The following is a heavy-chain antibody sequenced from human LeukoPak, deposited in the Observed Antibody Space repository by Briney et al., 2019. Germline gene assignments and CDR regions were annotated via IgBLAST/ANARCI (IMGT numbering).Heavy chain of an antibody. V-gene: IGHV4-34*01. CDR2: INHSGST. J-gene: IGHJ4*02. Sequence: PSETLSLTCAVYGGSFSGYYWSWIRQPPGKGLEWIGEINHSGSTNYNPSLKSRVTISVDTSKNQFSLKLSSVTAADTAVYYCARVAFYDYVWGSYRPFDXWGQGXLVTVS. D-gene: IGHD3-16*02. CDR1: GGSFSGYY. CDR3: ARVAFYDYVWGSYRPFDX.